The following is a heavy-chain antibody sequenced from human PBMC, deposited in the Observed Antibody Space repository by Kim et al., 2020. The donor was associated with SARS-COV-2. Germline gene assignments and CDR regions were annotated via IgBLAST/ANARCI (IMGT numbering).Heavy chain of an antibody. J-gene: IGHJ4*02. CDR3: ARQTYSSGWFDY. V-gene: IGHV4-39*01. Sequence: YTNPTLKIRVTISVDTSKSQFSLKLSSVTAADTAVYYCARQTYSSGWFDYWGQGTLVTVSS. D-gene: IGHD6-19*01.